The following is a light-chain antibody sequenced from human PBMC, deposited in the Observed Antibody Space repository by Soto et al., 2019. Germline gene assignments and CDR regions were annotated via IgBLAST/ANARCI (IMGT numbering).Light chain of an antibody. Sequence: VMTQSPLSLPVTPGEPASISCRSSQSLLHSNGYNYLDWYLQKPGQSPQLLIYLGSNRASGVPDRFSGSGSGTDFTLKISRVEAEDVGVYYCMQALQTPLTFGGGTKVEIK. CDR3: MQALQTPLT. CDR2: LGS. V-gene: IGKV2-28*01. J-gene: IGKJ4*01. CDR1: QSLLHSNGYNY.